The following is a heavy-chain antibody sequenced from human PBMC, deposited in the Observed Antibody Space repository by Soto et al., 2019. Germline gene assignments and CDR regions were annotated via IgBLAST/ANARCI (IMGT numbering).Heavy chain of an antibody. V-gene: IGHV1-18*01. D-gene: IGHD2-2*01. CDR1: GGTFSSYA. CDR3: ARDEVPASNWLDP. CDR2: ISGYNGNT. Sequence: ASVKVSCKASGGTFSSYAISWVRQAPGQGLEWMGWISGYNGNTNYAQNLQGRVTMTTDTSTSTAYMELRSLRSDDTAVYYCARDEVPASNWLDPWGQGTLVTVSS. J-gene: IGHJ5*02.